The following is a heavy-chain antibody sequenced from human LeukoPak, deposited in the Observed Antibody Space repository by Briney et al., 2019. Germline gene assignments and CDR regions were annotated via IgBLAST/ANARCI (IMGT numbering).Heavy chain of an antibody. J-gene: IGHJ4*02. V-gene: IGHV4-34*01. D-gene: IGHD5-12*01. CDR2: INHSGST. CDR1: GGSFSGYY. Sequence: PSETLSLTCAVYGGSFSGYYWSWIRQPPGKGLEWIGEINHSGSTNYNPSLKSRVTISVDTSKNQFSLKLSSVTAADTAVYYCARGAGYSDYWGQGTLVTVS. CDR3: ARGAGYSDY.